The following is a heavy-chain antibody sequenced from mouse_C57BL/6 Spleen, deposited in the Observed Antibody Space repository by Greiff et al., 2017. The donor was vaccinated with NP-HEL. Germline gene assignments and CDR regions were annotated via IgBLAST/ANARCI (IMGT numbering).Heavy chain of an antibody. V-gene: IGHV1-54*01. CDR1: GYAFTNYL. Sequence: QVQLQQSGAELVRPGTSVKVSCKASGYAFTNYLIEWVKQRPGQGLEWIGVINPGSGGTNYNEKFKGKATLTADKSSSTAYMQLSSLTSEDSAVYFCARSSWVYFDYWGQGTTLTVSS. CDR3: ARSSWVYFDY. CDR2: INPGSGGT. D-gene: IGHD4-1*01. J-gene: IGHJ2*01.